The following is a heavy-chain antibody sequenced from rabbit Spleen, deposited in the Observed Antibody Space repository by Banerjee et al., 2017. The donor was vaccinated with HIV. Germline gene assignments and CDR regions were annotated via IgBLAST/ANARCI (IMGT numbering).Heavy chain of an antibody. CDR2: IYIGINGDT. D-gene: IGHD4-2*01. CDR3: ARWDVGTAGMDL. CDR1: GFDFSSSYW. Sequence: EESGGDLVKPEGSLTLTCTASGFDFSSSYWICWVRQAPGKGLEWIACIYIGINGDTWYTSWAEGRFTISKTSSTTVTLQMTSLTVADTATYFCARWDVGTAGMDLWGQGTLVTVS. J-gene: IGHJ3*01. V-gene: IGHV1S45*01.